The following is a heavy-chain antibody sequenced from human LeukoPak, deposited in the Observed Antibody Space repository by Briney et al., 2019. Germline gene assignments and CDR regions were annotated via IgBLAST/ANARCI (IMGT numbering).Heavy chain of an antibody. D-gene: IGHD5-24*01. CDR3: ARRRRWLQLQGFDY. Sequence: SETLSLTCTVYGGSFSFYYWSWIRQPPGKGLEWIGEINHSGSTSYNPSLKSRVTISVDTSKNQFSLKLSSVTAADTAVYYCARRRRWLQLQGFDYWGQGTLVTVSS. V-gene: IGHV4-34*01. CDR1: GGSFSFYY. J-gene: IGHJ4*02. CDR2: INHSGST.